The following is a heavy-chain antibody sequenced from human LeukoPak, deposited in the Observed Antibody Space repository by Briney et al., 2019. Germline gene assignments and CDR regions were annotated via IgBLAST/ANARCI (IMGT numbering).Heavy chain of an antibody. J-gene: IGHJ3*02. CDR1: GGTFSSYA. Sequence: GSSVKVSCKASGGTFSSYAISWVRQAPGQGPEWMGRIIPILGIANYAQKFQGRVTITADKSTSTAYMELSSLRSEDTAVYYCARGDVEMATIDAFDIWGQGTMVTVSS. V-gene: IGHV1-69*04. CDR3: ARGDVEMATIDAFDI. CDR2: IIPILGIA. D-gene: IGHD5-24*01.